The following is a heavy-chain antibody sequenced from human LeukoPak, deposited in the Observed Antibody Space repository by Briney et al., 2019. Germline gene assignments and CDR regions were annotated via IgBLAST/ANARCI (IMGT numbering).Heavy chain of an antibody. CDR1: GFTFSNYW. CDR2: IKQDGSEE. D-gene: IGHD5-12*01. CDR3: VRDGGVSGYDLLDY. V-gene: IGHV3-7*01. Sequence: GGSPRLSCAASGFTFSNYWMTWVRQAPGKGLEWVAHIKQDGSEEHYMDSAKARFTISRDNAKNSLSLQMNSLRAEDTAVYYCVRDGGVSGYDLLDYWGQGTLVTVSS. J-gene: IGHJ4*02.